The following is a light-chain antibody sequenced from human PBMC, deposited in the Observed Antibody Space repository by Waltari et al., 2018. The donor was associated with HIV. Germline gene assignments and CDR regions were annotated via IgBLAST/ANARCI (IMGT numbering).Light chain of an antibody. CDR1: CSDVGACNS. Sequence: SALTQPPSASGSPGQSVTISCTGTCSDVGACNSVSWYQQHPGKAPKRMIFEVTKRPSGFPKRFSGSRSGNTASLTVSGLQAEDEADYYCSSHAGSNDPVVFGGGTKLTVL. V-gene: IGLV2-8*01. CDR2: EVT. J-gene: IGLJ2*01. CDR3: SSHAGSNDPVV.